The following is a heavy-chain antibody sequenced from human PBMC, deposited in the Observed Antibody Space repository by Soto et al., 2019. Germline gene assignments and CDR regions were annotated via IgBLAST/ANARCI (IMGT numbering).Heavy chain of an antibody. Sequence: ASVKVCCKASGCTFTSSGMQWVRQARGQRLEWIGWIVVGSGNTNYAQKFQERVTITRDMSTSTAYMELSSLRSEDTAVYYCAAGEILSSWYLDYWGQGTLVTVSS. D-gene: IGHD6-13*01. CDR2: IVVGSGNT. CDR3: AAGEILSSWYLDY. CDR1: GCTFTSSG. V-gene: IGHV1-58*02. J-gene: IGHJ4*02.